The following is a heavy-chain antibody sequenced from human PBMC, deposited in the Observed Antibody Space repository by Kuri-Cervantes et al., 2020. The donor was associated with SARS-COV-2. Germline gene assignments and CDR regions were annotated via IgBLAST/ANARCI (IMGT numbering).Heavy chain of an antibody. J-gene: IGHJ3*02. CDR2: INHSGST. CDR3: ARGRRIVVVPAASPPTLSPFDI. V-gene: IGHV4-34*01. Sequence: SETLSLTCAVYGGSFSGYYWSWIRQPPGKGLEWIGEINHSGSTNYDPSLKSRVTISVDTSKNQFSLKLSSVTAADTAVYYCARGRRIVVVPAASPPTLSPFDIWGQGTMVTVSS. CDR1: GGSFSGYY. D-gene: IGHD2-2*01.